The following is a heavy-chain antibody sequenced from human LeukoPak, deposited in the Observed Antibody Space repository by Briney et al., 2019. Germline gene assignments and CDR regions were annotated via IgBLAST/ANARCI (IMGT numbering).Heavy chain of an antibody. D-gene: IGHD6-6*01. J-gene: IGHJ6*03. CDR3: ARGGPYSSSPGYYYYMDV. Sequence: GGSLRLSCAASGFTFDDYGMSWVRQAPGKGLEWVSGINWNGGGTGYADSVKGRFTISRDNAKNSLYLQMNSLRAEDTALYHCARGGPYSSSPGYYYYMDVWGKGTTVTVSS. CDR1: GFTFDDYG. V-gene: IGHV3-20*01. CDR2: INWNGGGT.